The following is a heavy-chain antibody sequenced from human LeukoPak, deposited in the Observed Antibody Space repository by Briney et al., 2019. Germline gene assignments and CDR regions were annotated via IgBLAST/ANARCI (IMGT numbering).Heavy chain of an antibody. CDR1: GFTFSSYA. CDR3: AKHQQIYGDSLMDV. CDR2: ISGSGGRT. J-gene: IGHJ6*02. D-gene: IGHD4-17*01. V-gene: IGHV3-23*01. Sequence: GGSLRLSCAASGFTFSSYAMSWVRQAPGKGLEWVSTISGSGGRTYYTDSVKGRFTISRDNSKNTLFLQMNSLRAEDTVIYYCAKHQQIYGDSLMDVWGQGTTVTVSS.